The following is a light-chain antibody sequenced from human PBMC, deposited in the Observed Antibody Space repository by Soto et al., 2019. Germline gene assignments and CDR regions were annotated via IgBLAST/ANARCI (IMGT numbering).Light chain of an antibody. CDR2: GAS. CDR1: QSVSSN. Sequence: EIVLTQSPATLSVSPGERATLSCMASQSVSSNLAWYQQKPGQAPRLLIYGASTRATGIPARFSGSGSGTEFTLTISSLQSEDFAVYYCQQCNNWPRTFGQGTKVDNK. CDR3: QQCNNWPRT. J-gene: IGKJ1*01. V-gene: IGKV3-15*01.